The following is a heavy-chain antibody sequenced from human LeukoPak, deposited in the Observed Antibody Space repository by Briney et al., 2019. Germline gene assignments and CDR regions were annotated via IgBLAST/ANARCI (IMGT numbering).Heavy chain of an antibody. CDR2: IYYSGST. V-gene: IGHV4-39*01. J-gene: IGHJ5*02. CDR3: ARHSPNFVWFDSTGGDWFDP. CDR1: GGSISSSSYY. D-gene: IGHD3-9*01. Sequence: SETLSLTCTVSGGSISSSSYYWGWIRQPPGKGLEWIGSIYYSGSTYYNPSLKSRVTISVDTSKNQFSLKLSSVTAADTAVYYCARHSPNFVWFDSTGGDWFDPWGQGTLVTVSS.